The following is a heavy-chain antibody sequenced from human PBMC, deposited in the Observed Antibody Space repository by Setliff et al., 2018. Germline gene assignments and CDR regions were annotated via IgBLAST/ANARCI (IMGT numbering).Heavy chain of an antibody. CDR1: GGSISSYC. CDR2: IYTSGST. D-gene: IGHD3-22*01. Sequence: PSETLSLTCTVSGGSISSYCWSWIRQPPWKGLEWIGYIYTSGSTNYNPSLKSRVTISLDTSKNQFSLKLSSVTAADTAVYYCARGSYYESSGYSPDFFDYWGQGTLVTSPQ. J-gene: IGHJ4*02. V-gene: IGHV4-4*08. CDR3: ARGSYYESSGYSPDFFDY.